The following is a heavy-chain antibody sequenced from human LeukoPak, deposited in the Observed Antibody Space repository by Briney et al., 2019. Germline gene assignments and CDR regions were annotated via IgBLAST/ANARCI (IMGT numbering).Heavy chain of an antibody. D-gene: IGHD3-10*01. CDR2: INPDSGGT. CDR3: ARDQRYYGSGSHPFDC. Sequence: GASVKVSCKASGYTFTGYYMHGVRQAPGQGLEWMGWINPDSGGTNYAQKFQGRVTMTRDTSISTAYMELSRLRSDDTAVYYCARDQRYYGSGSHPFDCWGQGTLVTVSS. J-gene: IGHJ4*02. CDR1: GYTFTGYY. V-gene: IGHV1-2*02.